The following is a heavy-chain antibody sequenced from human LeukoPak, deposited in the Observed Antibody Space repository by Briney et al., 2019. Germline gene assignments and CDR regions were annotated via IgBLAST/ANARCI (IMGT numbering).Heavy chain of an antibody. CDR2: IFYSGST. CDR3: ARAGLSGNLGDAFDI. D-gene: IGHD1-26*01. J-gene: IGHJ3*02. CDR1: GGSISSYY. V-gene: IGHV4-59*01. Sequence: SETLSLTCTVSGGSISSYYWSWIRQPPGKGLEWIGYIFYSGSTNYNPSLKSRVTISIDTSKNQFSLKLSSVTAADTAVYYCARAGLSGNLGDAFDIWGQGTMVTVSS.